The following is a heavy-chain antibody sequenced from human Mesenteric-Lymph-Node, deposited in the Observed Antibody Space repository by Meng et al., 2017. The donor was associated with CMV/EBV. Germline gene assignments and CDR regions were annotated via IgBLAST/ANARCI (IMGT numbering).Heavy chain of an antibody. CDR1: GYTFNTYD. Sequence: ASVKVSCKASGYTFNTYDINWVRQATGQGPEWMGWMNPNSGNTAYAQKFQGRVAMTRNTSISTAYMELSSLRSEDTAVYYCARDGPVYSSSPDYYYYGMDVWGQGTTVTVSS. CDR2: MNPNSGNT. J-gene: IGHJ6*02. CDR3: ARDGPVYSSSPDYYYYGMDV. D-gene: IGHD6-6*01. V-gene: IGHV1-8*01.